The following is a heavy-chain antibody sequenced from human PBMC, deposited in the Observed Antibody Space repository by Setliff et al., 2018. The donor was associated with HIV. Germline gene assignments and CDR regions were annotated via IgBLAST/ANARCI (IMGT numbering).Heavy chain of an antibody. CDR1: GYIFTHYW. Sequence: GESLKISCETSGYIFTHYWIGWVRQMPGKGLECMGIIYPNDFDTKYSPSFQGLVTISADRSTNTAYLEWSSLKASDTAMYYCAKAGRGIYYTGGYYYDGFDVWGQGTMVTVSS. J-gene: IGHJ3*01. CDR2: IYPNDFDT. CDR3: AKAGRGIYYTGGYYYDGFDV. D-gene: IGHD3-22*01. V-gene: IGHV5-51*01.